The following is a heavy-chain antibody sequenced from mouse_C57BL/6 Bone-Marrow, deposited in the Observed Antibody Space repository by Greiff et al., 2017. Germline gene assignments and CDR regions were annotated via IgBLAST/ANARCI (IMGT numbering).Heavy chain of an antibody. Sequence: QVQLQQSGAELARPGASVKLSCKASGYTFTSYGISWVKQRTGQGLEWIGEIYPRSGNTYYNEKFKGKATLTADKSSSTASMELRSLTSEDSAVYFCAREDYDYDDWFAYWGQGTLVTVSA. CDR3: AREDYDYDDWFAY. V-gene: IGHV1-81*01. J-gene: IGHJ3*01. CDR2: IYPRSGNT. CDR1: GYTFTSYG. D-gene: IGHD2-4*01.